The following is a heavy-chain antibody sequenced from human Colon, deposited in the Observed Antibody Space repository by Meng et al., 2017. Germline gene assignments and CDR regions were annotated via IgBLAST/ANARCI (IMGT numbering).Heavy chain of an antibody. J-gene: IGHJ4*02. CDR2: ISYDGSNK. V-gene: IGHV3-30*15. D-gene: IGHD3-16*01. CDR3: ASSDYVWASYSY. Sequence: QVQLLGSGGGLVQPGGSLILSCAASGFPFNLYAMHWVRQAPGKGLEWVAVISYDGSNKYYADSVKGRFTISRDNSNNSLSLQLSSLRPDDTAVYYCASSDYVWASYSYWGQGTLVTVSS. CDR1: GFPFNLYA.